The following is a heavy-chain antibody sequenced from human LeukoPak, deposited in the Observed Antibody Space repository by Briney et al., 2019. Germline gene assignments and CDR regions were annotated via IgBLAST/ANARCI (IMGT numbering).Heavy chain of an antibody. V-gene: IGHV1-58*02. D-gene: IGHD3-22*01. J-gene: IGHJ6*02. CDR2: IVVGSGNT. Sequence: PVKVSCKASGFTFTSSAMQWVRQARGQRLEWIGWIVVGSGNTNYAQKFQERVTITRDMSTSTAYMELSSLRSEDTAVYYCAAPYDSSGNYYGMDVWGQGTTVTVSS. CDR3: AAPYDSSGNYYGMDV. CDR1: GFTFTSSA.